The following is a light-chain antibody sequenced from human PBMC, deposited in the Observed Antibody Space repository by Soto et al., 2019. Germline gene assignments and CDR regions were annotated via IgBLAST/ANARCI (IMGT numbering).Light chain of an antibody. J-gene: IGKJ2*01. CDR2: WAS. CDR3: QQYYSFPFT. Sequence: DIVMTQSPDSLSLSLGERATINCKSSQSLLYDANNKNYFAWYQKKPGQSPTLLFYWASSRESGVPDRFSGSESATDFTLTISSLQAEDVAVYYCQQYYSFPFTFGQGTKLESK. V-gene: IGKV4-1*01. CDR1: QSLLYDANNKNY.